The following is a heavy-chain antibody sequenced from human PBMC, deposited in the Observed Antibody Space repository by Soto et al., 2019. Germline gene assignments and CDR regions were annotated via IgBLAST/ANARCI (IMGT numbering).Heavy chain of an antibody. CDR1: GGSFSGYY. CDR2: INHSART. J-gene: IGHJ5*02. Sequence: PSETLSLTCAVYGGSFSGYYWSWIRKPPGKGLEWIGEINHSARTNYNPSLKSRVTISVDTSNNQFSLKLSSVTAADTAVYYCAIGCWWYYDSSGLFTGGNWFDPWGQGTLVTVSS. D-gene: IGHD3-22*01. V-gene: IGHV4-34*01. CDR3: AIGCWWYYDSSGLFTGGNWFDP.